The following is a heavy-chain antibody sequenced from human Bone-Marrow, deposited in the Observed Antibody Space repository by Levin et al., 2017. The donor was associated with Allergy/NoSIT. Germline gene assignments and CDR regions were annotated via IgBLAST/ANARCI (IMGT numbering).Heavy chain of an antibody. CDR1: GFTFSNYG. Sequence: GGSLRLSCAASGFTFSNYGMNWVRQAPGKGLEWVSSISSRGTYIYYADSLKGRFTISRDNAENSVFLQLDSLRAEDTAVYYCTRDASITSDVSGSDVFDIWGQGTMVSVSS. J-gene: IGHJ3*02. D-gene: IGHD1-26*01. V-gene: IGHV3-21*06. CDR3: TRDASITSDVSGSDVFDI. CDR2: ISSRGTYI.